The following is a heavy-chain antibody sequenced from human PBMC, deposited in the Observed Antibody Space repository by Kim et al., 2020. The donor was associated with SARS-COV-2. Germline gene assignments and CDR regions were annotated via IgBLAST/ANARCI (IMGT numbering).Heavy chain of an antibody. Sequence: GGSLRLSCAASGFTFSSYGMYWVRQAPGKGLGWVAVISYDGSNKYYADSVKGRFTISRDNSKNTLYLQMNSLRGGDTAVYYCAKDAERGGYSSEVYVDHWGQGPLVTVPS. CDR3: AKDAERGGYSSEVYVDH. D-gene: IGHD5-18*01. J-gene: IGHJ4*02. V-gene: IGHV3-30*18. CDR2: ISYDGSNK. CDR1: GFTFSSYG.